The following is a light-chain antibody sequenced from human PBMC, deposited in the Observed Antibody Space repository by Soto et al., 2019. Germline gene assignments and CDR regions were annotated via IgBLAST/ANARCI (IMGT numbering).Light chain of an antibody. CDR2: AAS. CDR3: QQYNSYSWT. CDR1: QGISSC. Sequence: IRLTQSPSSLSASIGDRVTITCRASQGISSCLAWYQQKPGRAPKLLIHAASILQSGVPSRFSGSGSGTEFTLTISSLQPDDIATYSCQQYNSYSWTFGQGTKVDIK. J-gene: IGKJ1*01. V-gene: IGKV1-9*01.